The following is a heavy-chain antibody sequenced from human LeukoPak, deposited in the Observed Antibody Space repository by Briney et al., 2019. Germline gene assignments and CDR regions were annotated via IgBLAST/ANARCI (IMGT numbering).Heavy chain of an antibody. Sequence: ASVKVSCKVSGYAFTDYYMHWVQQAPGKGLEWMGLVDPEDGETIYAEKFQGGVTITADTSTDTAYMELSSLRSEDTAVYYCARWDYYDSSGYCYWGQGTLVTVSS. D-gene: IGHD3-22*01. J-gene: IGHJ4*02. V-gene: IGHV1-69-2*01. CDR1: GYAFTDYY. CDR2: VDPEDGET. CDR3: ARWDYYDSSGYCY.